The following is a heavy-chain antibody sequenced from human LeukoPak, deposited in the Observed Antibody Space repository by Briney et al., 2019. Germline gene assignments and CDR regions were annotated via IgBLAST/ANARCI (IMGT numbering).Heavy chain of an antibody. Sequence: ASVKVSCKASGGTFSSYAISWVRQAPGQGLEWMGGFIPIFGTANYAQKFQGRVTITTDESTSTAYMELSSLRSEDTAVYYCARGRNDYYYYMDVWGKGTTVTVSS. CDR1: GGTFSSYA. J-gene: IGHJ6*03. V-gene: IGHV1-69*05. CDR3: ARGRNDYYYYMDV. CDR2: FIPIFGTA. D-gene: IGHD5-24*01.